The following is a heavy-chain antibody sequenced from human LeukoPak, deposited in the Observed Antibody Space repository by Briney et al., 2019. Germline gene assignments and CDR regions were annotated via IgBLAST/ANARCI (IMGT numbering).Heavy chain of an antibody. V-gene: IGHV1-2*06. CDR2: INPNNGGT. J-gene: IGHJ6*03. CDR1: GYIFIGYY. Sequence: GASVKVSCKASGYIFIGYYMHWVRQAPGKGLEWMGRINPNNGGTKYAQKFQGRVTMTRDTSISTAYMELSRLRSDDTAVYYCARGGLILRYFVDYYYYYMDVWGKGTTVTVSS. D-gene: IGHD3-9*01. CDR3: ARGGLILRYFVDYYYYYMDV.